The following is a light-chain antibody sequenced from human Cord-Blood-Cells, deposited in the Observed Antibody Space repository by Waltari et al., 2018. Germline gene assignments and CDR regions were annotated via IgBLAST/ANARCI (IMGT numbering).Light chain of an antibody. Sequence: SYELTQPPSVSVSPGQTANITCSGAKLGDKYACWYQQKPGQSPVLVIYQDSKRPSGIPERFSGSNSGNTATLTISGTQAMDEADYYCQAWDSSTGVFGTGTKVTVL. CDR1: KLGDKY. V-gene: IGLV3-1*01. CDR3: QAWDSSTGV. J-gene: IGLJ1*01. CDR2: QDS.